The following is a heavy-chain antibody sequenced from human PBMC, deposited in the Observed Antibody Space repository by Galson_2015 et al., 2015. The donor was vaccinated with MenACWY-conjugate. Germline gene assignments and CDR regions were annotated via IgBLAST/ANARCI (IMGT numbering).Heavy chain of an antibody. CDR3: ARGQFSAFDI. Sequence: WAISGDSVSSNTVAWNWIRQSPSRGLEWLGRTYRMSNDYAPSENSRIVISPDTSTNQFSLHLNYVTPDDTALYYCARGQFSAFDIWGQGTMVTVSS. CDR2: TYRMSN. V-gene: IGHV6-1*01. CDR1: GDSVSSNTVA. J-gene: IGHJ3*02. D-gene: IGHD6-19*01.